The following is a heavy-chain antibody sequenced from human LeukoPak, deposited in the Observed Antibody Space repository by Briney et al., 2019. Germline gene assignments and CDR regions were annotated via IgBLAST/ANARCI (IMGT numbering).Heavy chain of an antibody. CDR1: GYTFSSYS. D-gene: IGHD3-10*01. V-gene: IGHV3-21*01. Sequence: GGSLRLSCVVSGYTFSSYSMNWVRQAPGKGLEWVSSISTSRSYIYYADSVKGRFTISRDNAKNSLYLQMNSLRAEDTAVYYCARDNGGFYGSGTYRPLDYWGQGTLVTVSS. J-gene: IGHJ4*02. CDR2: ISTSRSYI. CDR3: ARDNGGFYGSGTYRPLDY.